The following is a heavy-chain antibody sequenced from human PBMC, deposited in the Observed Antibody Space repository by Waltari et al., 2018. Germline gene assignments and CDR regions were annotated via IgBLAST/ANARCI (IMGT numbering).Heavy chain of an antibody. Sequence: QVQLQQSGPGLVKPSQTLSLTCAISVDSVSSNSAAWNWIRQSPSRGLEWLGRTYYRSKWYNDYAVSVKSRITINPATSKNQFSLQLNSVTPEDTAVYYCAREPHLPAAIRHTFDYWGQGTLVTVSS. D-gene: IGHD2-2*01. CDR3: AREPHLPAAIRHTFDY. V-gene: IGHV6-1*01. CDR2: TYYRSKWYN. CDR1: VDSVSSNSAA. J-gene: IGHJ4*02.